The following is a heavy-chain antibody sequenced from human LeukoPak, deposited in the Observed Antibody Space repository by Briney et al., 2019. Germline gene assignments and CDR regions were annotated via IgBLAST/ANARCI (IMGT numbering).Heavy chain of an antibody. J-gene: IGHJ4*02. CDR2: IYYSGST. CDR3: ARDNPPLYFDY. Sequence: SQTLSLTCTVSGGSISSGDYYWSWLRQPPGKGLEWIGYIYYSGSTYYNPSLKSRVTISVDTSKNQFSLKLSSVTAADTAVYYCARDNPPLYFDYWGQGTLVTVSS. V-gene: IGHV4-30-4*01. CDR1: GGSISSGDYY.